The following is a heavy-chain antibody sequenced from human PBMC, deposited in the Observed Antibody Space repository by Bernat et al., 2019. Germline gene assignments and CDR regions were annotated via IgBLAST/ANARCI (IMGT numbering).Heavy chain of an antibody. Sequence: QVQLVQSGAEVKKPGASVKVSCKASGYTFTSYGISWVRQAPGQGLEWMGWISAYNGNTNYSQKLQGRVTMTTDTSTSTAYMELRSLRSDDTAVYYCARVHYYDSSGYSDDYWGQGTLVTVSS. D-gene: IGHD3-22*01. CDR3: ARVHYYDSSGYSDDY. J-gene: IGHJ4*02. CDR1: GYTFTSYG. V-gene: IGHV1-18*01. CDR2: ISAYNGNT.